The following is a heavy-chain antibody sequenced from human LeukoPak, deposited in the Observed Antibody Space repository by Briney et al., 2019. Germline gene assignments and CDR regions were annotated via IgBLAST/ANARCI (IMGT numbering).Heavy chain of an antibody. CDR3: ATYYYDSSGFGD. D-gene: IGHD3-22*01. CDR1: GFTFSSYG. V-gene: IGHV3-30*03. Sequence: PGGSLRLSCAASGFTFSSYGMRWVRQAPGKGLEWMAVISYDGSNKYYADSVKGRFTISRDNSKNTLYLQMNSLRAEDTAVYYCATYYYDSSGFGDWGQGTLVTVSS. CDR2: ISYDGSNK. J-gene: IGHJ4*02.